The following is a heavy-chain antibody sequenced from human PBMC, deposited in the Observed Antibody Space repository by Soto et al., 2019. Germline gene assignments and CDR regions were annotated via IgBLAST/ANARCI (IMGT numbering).Heavy chain of an antibody. D-gene: IGHD3-22*01. Sequence: LRLSCAASGFTFSSYAMSWVRQAPGKGLEWVSAISGSGGSTYYTDSAKGRFTISRDNSKNTLYLQMNSLRAEDTAVYYCAKDDYYDSSGYYPPFDYGGQGTLVTVSS. CDR2: ISGSGGST. J-gene: IGHJ4*02. V-gene: IGHV3-23*01. CDR3: AKDDYYDSSGYYPPFDY. CDR1: GFTFSSYA.